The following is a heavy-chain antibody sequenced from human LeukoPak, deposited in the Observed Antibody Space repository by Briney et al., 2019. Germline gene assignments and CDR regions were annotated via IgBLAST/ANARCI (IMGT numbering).Heavy chain of an antibody. CDR2: IYSGGST. V-gene: IGHV3-66*01. CDR3: ARDLETDMSDTFDI. CDR1: GFTVSSNY. J-gene: IGHJ3*02. D-gene: IGHD3-9*01. Sequence: GGSLRLSCAASGFTVSSNYMSWVRQAPGKGREWVSVIYSGGSTYYADSVKGRFTISRDNSKNTLYLQMNSLRAEDTAVYYCARDLETDMSDTFDIWGQGTMVTVSS.